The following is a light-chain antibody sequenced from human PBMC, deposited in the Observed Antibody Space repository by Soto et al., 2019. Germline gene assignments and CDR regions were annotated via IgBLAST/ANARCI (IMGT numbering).Light chain of an antibody. CDR1: QDISNH. CDR2: DAS. J-gene: IGKJ3*01. V-gene: IGKV1-33*01. Sequence: DIQLTQSPSSLSASVGDRVTITCQASQDISNHLNWYQQKPGKAPNLLLYDASDLETGVTSRVSGGGSGTFFSFTINRLQPEDIATYYCQKHDGVPLFGPGTKVEIK. CDR3: QKHDGVPL.